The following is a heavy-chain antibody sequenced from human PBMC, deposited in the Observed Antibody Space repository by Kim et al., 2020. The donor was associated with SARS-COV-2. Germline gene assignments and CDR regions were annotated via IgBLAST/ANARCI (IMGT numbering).Heavy chain of an antibody. V-gene: IGHV3-7*01. CDR1: GFTFSSYW. D-gene: IGHD3-10*01. Sequence: GGSLRLSCAASGFTFSSYWMSWVRQAPGKGLEWVANIKQDGSEKYYVDSVKGRFTISRDNAKNSLYLQMNSLRAEDTAVYYCARDLGYGSGSYVGYWGQGTLVTVSS. CDR2: IKQDGSEK. J-gene: IGHJ4*02. CDR3: ARDLGYGSGSYVGY.